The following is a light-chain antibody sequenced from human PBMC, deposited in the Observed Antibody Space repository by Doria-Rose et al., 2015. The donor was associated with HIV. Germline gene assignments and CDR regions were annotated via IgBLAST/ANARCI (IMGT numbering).Light chain of an antibody. J-gene: IGKJ1*01. CDR2: DGS. CDR1: QSFSSTY. Sequence: TQSPGTLSLSTGGRATLSCRASQSFSSTYLAWYQQKPGQAPSLLIYDGSTRATGIPDRFSASGSGTDFTLTINRLEPEDFALYYHHQYGTSWTFGQGTKVEI. V-gene: IGKV3-20*01. CDR3: HQYGTSWT.